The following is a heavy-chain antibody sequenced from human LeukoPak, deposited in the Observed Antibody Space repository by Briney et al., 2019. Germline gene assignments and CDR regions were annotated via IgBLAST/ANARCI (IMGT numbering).Heavy chain of an antibody. CDR2: INPSGGST. D-gene: IGHD6-13*01. CDR1: GYTFTSYY. V-gene: IGHV1-46*01. J-gene: IGHJ4*02. Sequence: ASVKVSCKASGYTFTSYYMHWVRQAPGQGLEWMGIINPSGGSTSYAQKFQGRVTMTRDTSTGTVYMELSSLRSEDTAVYYCARDPSLDQQLMTYYFDYWGQGTLVTVSS. CDR3: ARDPSLDQQLMTYYFDY.